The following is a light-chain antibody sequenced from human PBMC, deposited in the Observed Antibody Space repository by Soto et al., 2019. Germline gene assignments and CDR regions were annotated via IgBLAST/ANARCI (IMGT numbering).Light chain of an antibody. CDR3: QQYGSSPGWT. CDR1: QSVSSSY. CDR2: GAS. Sequence: EIVLTQSPGTLSLSPGEGATLSCRASQSVSSSYLAWYQQKPGQAPRLLIYGASSRATGIPDRFSGSGSGTDFTLTISRLEPEDFAVYYCQQYGSSPGWTFGQGTKV. V-gene: IGKV3-20*01. J-gene: IGKJ1*01.